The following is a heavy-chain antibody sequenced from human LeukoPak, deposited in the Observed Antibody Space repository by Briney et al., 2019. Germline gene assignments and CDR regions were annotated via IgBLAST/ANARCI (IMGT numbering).Heavy chain of an antibody. D-gene: IGHD3-22*01. CDR1: GFTFSTYW. CDR2: INSDGSYT. CDR3: ARDNYYESSGYIPPLDC. V-gene: IGHV3-74*01. Sequence: GGSLRLSCAASGFTFSTYWMHWVRQAPGKGLVWVSRINSDGSYTSHADSVKGRFTISRDNAKNTLYLQMNSLRAEDTAVYYCARDNYYESSGYIPPLDCWGQGTLVTVSS. J-gene: IGHJ4*02.